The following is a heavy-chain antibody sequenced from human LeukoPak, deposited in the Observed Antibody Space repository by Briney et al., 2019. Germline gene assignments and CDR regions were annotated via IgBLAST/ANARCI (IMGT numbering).Heavy chain of an antibody. CDR2: IYSGGST. J-gene: IGHJ4*02. D-gene: IGHD3-22*01. V-gene: IGHV3-53*01. CDR1: GFTVSSNY. Sequence: GGSLRLSCAASGFTVSSNYMNWVRQAPGKGLEWVSIIYSGGSTYYADSVKGRFTISRDNSKNTLYLQMNSLRAEDTAVYYCAKDVRYYDSSGYYFDYWGQGTLVTVSS. CDR3: AKDVRYYDSSGYYFDY.